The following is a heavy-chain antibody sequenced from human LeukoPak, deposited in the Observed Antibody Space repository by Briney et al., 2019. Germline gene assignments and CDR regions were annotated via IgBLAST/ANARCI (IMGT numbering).Heavy chain of an antibody. V-gene: IGHV3-21*01. D-gene: IGHD1/OR15-1a*01. CDR1: GFTLSSSE. Sequence: GRSLRLSCVVSGFTLSSSEINWVRHAPGKGLAWVSSISHSVTYIYYADSVKGRFTLSRDTSKNSLFLQRNSLRAEDTAVYYCAREAVRGTGWFDPWGQGTLVTVSS. J-gene: IGHJ5*02. CDR3: AREAVRGTGWFDP. CDR2: ISHSVTYI.